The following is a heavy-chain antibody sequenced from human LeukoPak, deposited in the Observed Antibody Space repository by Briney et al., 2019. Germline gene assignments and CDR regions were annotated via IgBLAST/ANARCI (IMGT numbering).Heavy chain of an antibody. CDR3: ARDKVVGPTICDY. Sequence: GGSLRLSCAASEFSVGSNYMTWVRQAPGKGPEWVANIKQDGNEKYYVDSVKGRFTISRDNTKNSLYLQMNSLRAEDTAVYYCARDKVVGPTICDYWGQGALVTVSS. J-gene: IGHJ4*02. CDR1: EFSVGSNY. V-gene: IGHV3-7*01. CDR2: IKQDGNEK. D-gene: IGHD1-26*01.